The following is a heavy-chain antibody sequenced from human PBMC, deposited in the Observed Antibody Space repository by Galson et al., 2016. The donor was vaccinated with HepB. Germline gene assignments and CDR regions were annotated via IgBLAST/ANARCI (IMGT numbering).Heavy chain of an antibody. V-gene: IGHV3-48*04. D-gene: IGHD5-18*01. CDR2: ISSGSSTI. CDR1: EFTFSSYS. Sequence: SLRLSCAASEFTFSSYSTNWVRQAPGKGLEWVSYISSGSSTIYYADSVKGRFTISRDNAKNSLYLQMNSLRAEDTAMYYCARDLGLRGLDPWGQGTLVTVSS. CDR3: ARDLGLRGLDP. J-gene: IGHJ5*02.